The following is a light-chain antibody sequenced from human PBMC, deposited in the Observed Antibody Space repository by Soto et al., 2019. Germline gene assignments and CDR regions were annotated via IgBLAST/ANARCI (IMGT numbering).Light chain of an antibody. V-gene: IGKV3-20*01. J-gene: IGKJ5*01. CDR2: GAS. Sequence: EIVLRQSPATLSLSPGERATFSCRASQSVSNSYLAWYQQKPGQAPRLLINGASSRATDIPDRFSGSGSGTDFTLVISRLDPDDFAVYYCQHNGRSFGQGTRLEIK. CDR3: QHNGRS. CDR1: QSVSNSY.